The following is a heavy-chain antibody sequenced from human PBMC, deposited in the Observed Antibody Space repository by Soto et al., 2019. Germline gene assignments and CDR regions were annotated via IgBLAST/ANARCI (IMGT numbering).Heavy chain of an antibody. V-gene: IGHV3-30*18. CDR3: AKRRGDHSNYSWGIDV. Sequence: QVQLVESGGRVVQPGRSLRLSCAASGFTFNNYGMDWVRQAPGKRLVWVTVISYDGSHKYYADSVKGRFTISRDNSKNTLYLQMNSLRDEDTAVYYCAKRRGDHSNYSWGIDVWGQGTTVTVSS. CDR1: GFTFNNYG. D-gene: IGHD4-4*01. CDR2: ISYDGSHK. J-gene: IGHJ6*02.